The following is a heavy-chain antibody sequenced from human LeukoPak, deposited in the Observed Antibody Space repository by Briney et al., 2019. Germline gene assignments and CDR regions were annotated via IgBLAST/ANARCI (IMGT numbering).Heavy chain of an antibody. V-gene: IGHV4-39*01. J-gene: IGHJ4*02. CDR1: GGSITSTSYD. CDR3: ARAPIAVAGAGQDYFDY. D-gene: IGHD6-19*01. Sequence: PSETLSLTCTVSGGSITSTSYDWGWIRQPPGKGLEWIGSIYYSGTTQYNPSLKSRVTISVDTSKNQLSLKVSSVTAADTAVYYCARAPIAVAGAGQDYFDYWGQGSLVTVSS. CDR2: IYYSGTT.